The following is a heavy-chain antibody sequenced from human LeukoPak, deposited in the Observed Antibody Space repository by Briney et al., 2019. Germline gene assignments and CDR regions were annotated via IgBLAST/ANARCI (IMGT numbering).Heavy chain of an antibody. Sequence: SETLSLICTVSGGSISSYYWSWIRQPPGKGLEWIGYIYYSGSTNYNPSLKSRVTISVDTSKNQFSLKLSSVTAADTAVYYCARGGAGDGLDYWGQGTLVTVSS. J-gene: IGHJ4*02. V-gene: IGHV4-59*01. CDR1: GGSISSYY. CDR2: IYYSGST. CDR3: ARGGAGDGLDY. D-gene: IGHD5-24*01.